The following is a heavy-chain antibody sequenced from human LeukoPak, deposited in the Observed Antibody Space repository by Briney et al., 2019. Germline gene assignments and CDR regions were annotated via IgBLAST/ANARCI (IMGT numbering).Heavy chain of an antibody. D-gene: IGHD3-16*02. CDR2: IYYSGST. CDR1: GGSISSYY. J-gene: IGHJ4*02. V-gene: IGHV4-59*01. CDR3: ARMITFGGVILDY. Sequence: SETLSLTCTVSGGSISSYYWSWIRQPPGKGLEWIGYIYYSGSTNYNPSLKSRVTISVDTSKNQFSLKLSSVTAADTAVYYCARMITFGGVILDYWGQGTLVTVSS.